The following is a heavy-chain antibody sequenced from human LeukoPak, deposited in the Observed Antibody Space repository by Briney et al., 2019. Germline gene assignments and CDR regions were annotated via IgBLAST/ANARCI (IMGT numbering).Heavy chain of an antibody. V-gene: IGHV3-53*05. CDR3: ARGDSITMIDY. CDR2: IYSGGST. J-gene: IGHJ4*02. Sequence: GGSLRLSCAASGFTVSSNYMSWVRQAPGKGLEWVSVIYSGGSTYYADSVKGRFTISRDNSKNTLYLQMNSLRSDDTAVYYCARGDSITMIDYWGQGTLVTVSS. D-gene: IGHD3-22*01. CDR1: GFTVSSNY.